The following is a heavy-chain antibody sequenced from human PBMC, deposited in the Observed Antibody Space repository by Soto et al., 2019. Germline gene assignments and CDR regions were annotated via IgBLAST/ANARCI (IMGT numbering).Heavy chain of an antibody. V-gene: IGHV1-69*08. CDR3: ARRLMVSPIEGWLDP. CDR2: ITPILGTI. CDR1: GGTFSNYI. D-gene: IGHD5-12*01. J-gene: IGHJ5*02. Sequence: QVQLVQSGAAVKKPGSSVKVSCKVSGGTFSNYIITWVRQAPGQGLEWMGRITPILGTIKYTQTLRGRITFTADTSTNTAYMELSSLRSADTAVYYCARRLMVSPIEGWLDPWGQGTLVTVSS.